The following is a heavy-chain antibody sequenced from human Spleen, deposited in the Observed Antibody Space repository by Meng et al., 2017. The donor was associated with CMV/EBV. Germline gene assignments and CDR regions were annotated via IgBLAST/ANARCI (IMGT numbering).Heavy chain of an antibody. D-gene: IGHD3-10*01. J-gene: IGHJ6*02. CDR3: ARDQSRWFGELFQYYYGMDV. CDR1: GGSISSSNYY. Sequence: SETLSLTCTVSGGSISSSNYYWGWIRQPPGKGLEWIGGTYYSGSPTYNPSLKSRVTISVDTSKNQLSLNVRSVSAADTAVYYCARDQSRWFGELFQYYYGMDVWGQGTTVTVSS. V-gene: IGHV4-39*07. CDR2: TYYSGSP.